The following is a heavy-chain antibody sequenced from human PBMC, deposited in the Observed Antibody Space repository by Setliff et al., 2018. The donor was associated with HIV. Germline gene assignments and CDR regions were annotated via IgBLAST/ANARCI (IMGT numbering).Heavy chain of an antibody. V-gene: IGHV1-69*05. CDR1: GGTFSSYA. CDR2: IIPIFGTA. J-gene: IGHJ3*02. Sequence: SVKVSCKASGGTFSSYAISWVRQAPGQGLEWMGGIIPIFGTANYAQKFQGRVTITTDESTSTAYMELSSLRSEDTAAYYCATALFSSGYFYVRGAFDIWGQGTMVTVSS. D-gene: IGHD3-22*01. CDR3: ATALFSSGYFYVRGAFDI.